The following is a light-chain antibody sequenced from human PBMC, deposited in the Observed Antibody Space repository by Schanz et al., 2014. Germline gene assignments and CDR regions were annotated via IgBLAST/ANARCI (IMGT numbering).Light chain of an antibody. CDR1: SSDVGGYNY. Sequence: QSVLTQPRSVSGSPGQSVTISCTGASSDVGGYNYVSWYQQHPGKAPKLIIYDVTKRPSGVPDRFSGSKSGTSASLAISGLRSEDEADYYCSSYTSSSTWVFGGGTKLTVL. CDR3: SSYTSSSTWV. V-gene: IGLV2-11*01. J-gene: IGLJ3*02. CDR2: DVT.